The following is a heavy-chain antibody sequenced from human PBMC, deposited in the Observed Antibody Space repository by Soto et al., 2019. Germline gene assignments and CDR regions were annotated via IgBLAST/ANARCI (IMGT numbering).Heavy chain of an antibody. V-gene: IGHV4-59*08. CDR1: GGSISSYY. CDR2: IYYSGST. J-gene: IGHJ5*02. CDR3: AKYIGQQLFDP. Sequence: SETLSLSCTVSGGSISSYYGSWIRQPPGKGLEWIGYIYYSGSTNYNPSLKSRVTISVDTSKNQFSLKLSSVTAADTAVYYCAKYIGQQLFDPWGQGTLVTVSS. D-gene: IGHD6-13*01.